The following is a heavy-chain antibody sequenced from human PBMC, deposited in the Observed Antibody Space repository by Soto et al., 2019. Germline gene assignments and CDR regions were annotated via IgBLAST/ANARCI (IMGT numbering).Heavy chain of an antibody. D-gene: IGHD3-3*01. V-gene: IGHV3-23*01. CDR2: ISGSGGST. CDR1: GFTFSSYA. CDR3: AKSPSDDFWSGGYMDV. Sequence: EVQLLESGGGLVQPGGSLRLSCAASGFTFSSYAMSWVRQAAGKGLEWVSAISGSGGSTYYADSVKGRFTISRDNSKNTLYLQMNSLRAEDTAVYYCAKSPSDDFWSGGYMDVWGKGTTVTVSS. J-gene: IGHJ6*03.